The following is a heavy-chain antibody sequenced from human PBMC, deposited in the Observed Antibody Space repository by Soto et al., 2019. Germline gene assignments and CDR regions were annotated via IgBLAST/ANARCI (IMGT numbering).Heavy chain of an antibody. Sequence: SVKVSCKASGGTFSSYAISWVRQAPGQGLEWMGGIIPNFGTTNYAQKFQGRVTTTEDTSTDTAYMELSSLRSEDTAVYYCATGEWLRLAFFDYWGQGTLVTVSS. J-gene: IGHJ4*02. CDR1: GGTFSSYA. D-gene: IGHD5-12*01. V-gene: IGHV1-69*06. CDR2: IIPNFGTT. CDR3: ATGEWLRLAFFDY.